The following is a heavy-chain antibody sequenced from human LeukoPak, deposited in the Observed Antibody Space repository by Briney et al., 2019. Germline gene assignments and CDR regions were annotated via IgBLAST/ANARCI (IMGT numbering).Heavy chain of an antibody. CDR1: GGTFSSYA. CDR3: ARVILPPPYYFDY. J-gene: IGHJ4*02. Sequence: SVQVSCKASGGTFSSYAISWVRQAPGQGLEWMGGIIPIFGTANYAQKFQGRVTITADESTSTAYMELSSLRSEDTAVYYCARVILPPPYYFDYWGQGTLVTVSS. D-gene: IGHD2/OR15-2a*01. V-gene: IGHV1-69*01. CDR2: IIPIFGTA.